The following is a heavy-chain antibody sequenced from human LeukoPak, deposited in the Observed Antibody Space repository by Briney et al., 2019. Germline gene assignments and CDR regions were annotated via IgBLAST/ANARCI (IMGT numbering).Heavy chain of an antibody. J-gene: IGHJ5*02. CDR1: GGSFNSFF. D-gene: IGHD3-10*01. CDR3: ARRGTWFDP. CDR2: IYTSGNT. V-gene: IGHV4-4*09. Sequence: ASETLSLTCTVSGGSFNSFFWSWIRQPPGKALEWIGYIYTSGNTYYSPSLKSRVTISLEMSKNQFSLKLISVTAADTAVYYCARRGTWFDPWGQGTLVTVSS.